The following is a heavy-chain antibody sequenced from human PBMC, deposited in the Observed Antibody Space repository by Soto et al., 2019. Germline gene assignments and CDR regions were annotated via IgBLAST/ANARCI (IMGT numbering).Heavy chain of an antibody. CDR3: ARWISGGYSDWFCT. D-gene: IGHD1-26*01. V-gene: IGHV1-18*04. Sequence: QVQLVQSGAEVKKPGASVKVSCKASGYNFMRYGFTWVRQAPGQGLEWMGWINVDNGERKYPQKIQGRVTMTTDTSTSTVYMELRSLTSDESAVYYCARWISGGYSDWFCTWGHGTLVTVSS. CDR2: INVDNGER. J-gene: IGHJ5*01. CDR1: GYNFMRYG.